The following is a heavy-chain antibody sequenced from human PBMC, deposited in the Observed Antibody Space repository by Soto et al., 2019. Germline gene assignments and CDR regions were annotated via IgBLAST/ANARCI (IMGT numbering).Heavy chain of an antibody. D-gene: IGHD3-3*01. V-gene: IGHV2-5*01. Sequence: QITLKASGPTLVEPTQTLTLTCTFSGFSLSTSGVGVGCIRQPPGKAMEWLALIYWNDDRRYSPSLKNRLTITKHTSKNQVVLPMTIMDPVDTATEYCAHRLAHDRVSSDYWGQGSLVTVSS. CDR2: IYWNDDR. CDR1: GFSLSTSGVG. J-gene: IGHJ4*02. CDR3: AHRLAHDRVSSDY.